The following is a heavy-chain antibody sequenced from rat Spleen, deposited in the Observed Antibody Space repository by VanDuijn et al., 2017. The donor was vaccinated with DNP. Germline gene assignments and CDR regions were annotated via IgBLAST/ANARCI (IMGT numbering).Heavy chain of an antibody. Sequence: EVQLVESGGGLVQPGRSMKLSCAASGCTCSDYGMAWGLQVPGKGLERVASITSSGGSTYYPDSGKGRFTISRDNAKHNLYLQMNSLRPEDTAIYYCARIYSSYIYYAMDACGQGTSVTVSS. V-gene: IGHV5S13*01. CDR2: ITSSGGST. D-gene: IGHD1-2*01. CDR1: GCTCSDYG. CDR3: ARIYSSYIYYAMDA. J-gene: IGHJ4*01.